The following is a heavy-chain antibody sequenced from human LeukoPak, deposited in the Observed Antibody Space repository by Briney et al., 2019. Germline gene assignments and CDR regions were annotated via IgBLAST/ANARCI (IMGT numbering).Heavy chain of an antibody. Sequence: PGGSLRLSCAASGFTFSSYAMHWVRQAPGKGLEWVAVISYDGSNKYYADSVKGRFTVSRDNPKNTVYLEMNSLRLEDTAVYYCVKAKQTFTGGSFEHRALDPWGQGTLVTVS. V-gene: IGHV3-30-3*01. CDR3: VKAKQTFTGGSFEHRALDP. CDR2: ISYDGSNK. CDR1: GFTFSSYA. J-gene: IGHJ5*02. D-gene: IGHD3-16*01.